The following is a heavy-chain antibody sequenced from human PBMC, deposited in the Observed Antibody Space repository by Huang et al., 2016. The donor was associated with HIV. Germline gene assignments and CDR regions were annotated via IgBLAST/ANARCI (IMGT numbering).Heavy chain of an antibody. D-gene: IGHD1-20*01. J-gene: IGHJ6*03. CDR3: ATNNWNDSYYYFMDV. V-gene: IGHV4-39*01. CDR1: GGSISSSGYS. CDR2: IYHRGST. Sequence: QLQLQESGPGLVKPSETLSLTCTVSGGSISSSGYSWGWIRQPPGKGLEWIGSIYHRGSTYYNPSLRRRVTIFIDTSKIQFSLKLKSVTPADTAVYYCATNNWNDSYYYFMDVWGKGTTVTVSS.